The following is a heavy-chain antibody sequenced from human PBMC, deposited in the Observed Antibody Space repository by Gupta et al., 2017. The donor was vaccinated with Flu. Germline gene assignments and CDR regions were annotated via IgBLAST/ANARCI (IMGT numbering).Heavy chain of an antibody. CDR2: ISSSSSYI. Sequence: EVQLVESGGGLVKPGGSLSLSCAASGFTFSVYSMNWVRQAPGKGLEWVSSISSSSSYIYYADAVKGRFTISRDNAKNSLYLQMNSLRAEDTAVYYCASEVVTATALDYWGQGTLVTVSS. V-gene: IGHV3-21*02. CDR3: ASEVVTATALDY. D-gene: IGHD2-21*02. CDR1: GFTFSVYS. J-gene: IGHJ4*02.